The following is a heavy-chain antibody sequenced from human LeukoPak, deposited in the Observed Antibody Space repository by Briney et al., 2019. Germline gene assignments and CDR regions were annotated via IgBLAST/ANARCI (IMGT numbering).Heavy chain of an antibody. CDR3: ARDLRSSGWYYFDY. Sequence: GASVTVSFTASGYTFTNYGISWVRQAPGQGRGGRGWISTYNGNTNYPQTLQSIFTITTDTSTSTAYMELWSLRSDDTAVYYCARDLRSSGWYYFDYWGQGTLVTVSS. J-gene: IGHJ4*02. CDR1: GYTFTNYG. D-gene: IGHD6-19*01. CDR2: ISTYNGNT. V-gene: IGHV1-18*01.